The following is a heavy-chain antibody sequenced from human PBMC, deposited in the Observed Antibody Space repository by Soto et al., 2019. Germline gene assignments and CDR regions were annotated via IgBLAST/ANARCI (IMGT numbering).Heavy chain of an antibody. V-gene: IGHV3-23*01. CDR3: TLRGRYYFDY. Sequence: EVQLLESGGGLVQPGGSLRLSCTASGFTFSNFARGWVRQAPGKGLEWVSTFGASGGTYYADSVKGRFTSSRDTSRNTLYLQMNSLRAEDTALYYCTLRGRYYFDYWGQGTLVTVSS. J-gene: IGHJ4*02. CDR1: GFTFSNFA. CDR2: FGASGGT.